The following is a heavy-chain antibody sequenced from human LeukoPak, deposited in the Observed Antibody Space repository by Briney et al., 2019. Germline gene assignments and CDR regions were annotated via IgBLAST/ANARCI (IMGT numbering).Heavy chain of an antibody. CDR3: ARDPNCSSTSCYADYYYGMDA. J-gene: IGHJ6*04. CDR1: GFTFSFYA. Sequence: GGSLRLSCAASGFTFSFYAMHWVRQAPGKGLEWVALISYDGSNKYYADSVKGRFTISRDNSKNTLYLQMNSLRAEDTAVYYCARDPNCSSTSCYADYYYGMDAWGKGTTVIVSS. CDR2: ISYDGSNK. V-gene: IGHV3-30*04. D-gene: IGHD2-2*01.